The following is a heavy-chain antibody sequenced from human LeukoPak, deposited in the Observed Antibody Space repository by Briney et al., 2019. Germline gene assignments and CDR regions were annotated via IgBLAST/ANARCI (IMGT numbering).Heavy chain of an antibody. CDR3: ARDFTSYDPYDAFDI. V-gene: IGHV3-21*01. J-gene: IGHJ3*02. CDR1: GFTFSSYS. CDR2: ISSSSSYI. D-gene: IGHD5-12*01. Sequence: PGGSLRLSWAASGFTFSSYSMNWVRQAPGKGLEWVSSISSSSSYIYYADSVKGRFTISRDNAKNSLYLQMNSLRAEDTAVYYCARDFTSYDPYDAFDIWGQGTMVTVSS.